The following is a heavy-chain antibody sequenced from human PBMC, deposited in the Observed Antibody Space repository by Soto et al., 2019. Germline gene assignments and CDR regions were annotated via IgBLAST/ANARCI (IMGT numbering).Heavy chain of an antibody. Sequence: ASVKVSWKASGGTFSSYAISWVRQAPGQGLEWMGGIIPIFGTANYAQKFQGRVTITADESTSTAYMELSSLRSEDTAVYYCARDRGTMVRGVSYYYYYGMDVWGQGTTVTVSS. V-gene: IGHV1-69*13. CDR3: ARDRGTMVRGVSYYYYYGMDV. CDR1: GGTFSSYA. J-gene: IGHJ6*02. D-gene: IGHD3-10*01. CDR2: IIPIFGTA.